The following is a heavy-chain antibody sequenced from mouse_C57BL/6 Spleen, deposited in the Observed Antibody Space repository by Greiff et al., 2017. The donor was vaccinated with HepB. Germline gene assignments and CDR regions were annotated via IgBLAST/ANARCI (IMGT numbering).Heavy chain of an antibody. Sequence: VQLQQPGAELVMPGASVKLSCKASGYTFTSYWMHWVKQRPGQGLEWIGEIDPSDSYTNYNQKFKGKSTLTVDKYSSTAYMQLSSRTSEDSAVYYCARDGSSYVGYFDVWGTGTTVTVSS. D-gene: IGHD1-1*01. CDR2: IDPSDSYT. CDR1: GYTFTSYW. CDR3: ARDGSSYVGYFDV. V-gene: IGHV1-69*01. J-gene: IGHJ1*03.